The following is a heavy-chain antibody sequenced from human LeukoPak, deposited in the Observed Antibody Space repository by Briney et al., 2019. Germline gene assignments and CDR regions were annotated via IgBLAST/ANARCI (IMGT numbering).Heavy chain of an antibody. CDR3: AKDIFTMVRGVVDY. V-gene: IGHV3-9*01. Sequence: GGSLRLSCAASGFTFDDYAMHWVRQAPGKGLEWVSGISWNSGSIGYADSVKGRFTISRDNAKNSLYLQMSSLRAEDTALYYCAKDIFTMVRGVVDYWGQGTLVTVSS. D-gene: IGHD3-10*01. CDR2: ISWNSGSI. J-gene: IGHJ4*02. CDR1: GFTFDDYA.